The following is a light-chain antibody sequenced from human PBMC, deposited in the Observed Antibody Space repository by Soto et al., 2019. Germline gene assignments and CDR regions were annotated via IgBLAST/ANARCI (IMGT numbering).Light chain of an antibody. CDR2: AAS. V-gene: IGKV1-39*01. Sequence: DIQMTQSPSSLSASVGDRVTITCRASQSISSYLNWYQQKPGKAPKLLIYAASSLQSGVPSRFRGSGYGTDFTLTISSLQPEDFATYYCQQSYSTPQTFGQGTKVDIK. J-gene: IGKJ1*01. CDR3: QQSYSTPQT. CDR1: QSISSY.